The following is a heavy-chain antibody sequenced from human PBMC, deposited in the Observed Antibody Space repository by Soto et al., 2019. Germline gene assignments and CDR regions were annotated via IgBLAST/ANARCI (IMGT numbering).Heavy chain of an antibody. Sequence: SVKVSCKASGYTFTGYYMHWVRQAPGQGLEWRGGIIPIFGTANYAQKFQGRVTITADESTSTAYMELSSLRSEDTAVYYCARGDVITMVRGVKPGGYWGQGTLVTVSS. V-gene: IGHV1-69*13. CDR1: GYTFTGYY. D-gene: IGHD3-10*01. CDR3: ARGDVITMVRGVKPGGY. J-gene: IGHJ4*02. CDR2: IIPIFGTA.